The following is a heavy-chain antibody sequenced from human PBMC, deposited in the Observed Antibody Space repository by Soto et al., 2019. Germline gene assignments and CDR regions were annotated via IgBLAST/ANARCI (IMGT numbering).Heavy chain of an antibody. J-gene: IGHJ4*02. D-gene: IGHD3-10*01. CDR2: IYHSGNT. Sequence: QVQLQESGPGLVKPSGTLSLTCALSGASIITDNWWSWVRQPPGKEMEWIGEIYHSGNTNFNPSVTSRVTISVDTSKNQFSLTVRSVTAADTAISYCARASASSKLRGVVINWGQVTLVTVSS. V-gene: IGHV4-4*02. CDR3: ARASASSKLRGVVIN. CDR1: GASIITDNW.